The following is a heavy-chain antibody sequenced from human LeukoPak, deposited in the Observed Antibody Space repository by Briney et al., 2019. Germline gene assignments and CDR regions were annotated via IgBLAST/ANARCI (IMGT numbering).Heavy chain of an antibody. CDR1: GFTFRKHW. J-gene: IGHJ4*02. Sequence: GGSLRLSCTAAGFTFRKHWMSWVRQAIGKGLECVAKIKEDGSEKHYVDSVRGRFTISRDNARNSLYLQMNNLRADDTAVYYCARDYTGGWNDFWGQGTLVTVSS. CDR3: ARDYTGGWNDF. V-gene: IGHV3-7*01. CDR2: IKEDGSEK. D-gene: IGHD7-27*01.